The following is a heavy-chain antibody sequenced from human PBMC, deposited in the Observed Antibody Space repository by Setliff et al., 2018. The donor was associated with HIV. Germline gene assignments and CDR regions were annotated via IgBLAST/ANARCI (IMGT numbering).Heavy chain of an antibody. D-gene: IGHD6-13*01. V-gene: IGHV4-4*02. J-gene: IGHJ4*02. Sequence: WETLSLTCTVSGGPIRSPNWWSWVRQPPGKGLEWIGEIFHGGNTNYSPSLESRVTLSVDKSKNQFSLRLSSVTAADTAVYYCATQAAAGESYDYWGQGSLVTVSS. CDR1: GGPIRSPNW. CDR2: IFHGGNT. CDR3: ATQAAAGESYDY.